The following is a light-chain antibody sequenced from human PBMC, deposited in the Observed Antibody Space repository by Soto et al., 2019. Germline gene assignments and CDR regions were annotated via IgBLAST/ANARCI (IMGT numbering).Light chain of an antibody. V-gene: IGLV2-8*01. J-gene: IGLJ2*01. CDR3: SSYAGTNLVV. CDR1: SSDVGGYNY. CDR2: EVS. Sequence: QSALTQPPSASGSPGQSVTISCTGTSSDVGGYNYVSWYQQHPGKALKLMIYEVSKRPSGVPDRFSASKSDNTASLTVSGLQAEDEADYYCSSYAGTNLVVFGGGTKVTVL.